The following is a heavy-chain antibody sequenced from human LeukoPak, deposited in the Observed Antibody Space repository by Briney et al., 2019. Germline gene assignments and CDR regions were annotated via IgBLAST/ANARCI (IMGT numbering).Heavy chain of an antibody. CDR2: IYPGDSDT. V-gene: IGHV5-51*01. CDR3: SGHPDGIVPGAMDLIAAAGTIYYYMDV. D-gene: IGHD6-13*01. J-gene: IGHJ6*03. CDR1: GYSFTSYW. Sequence: GESLKISCKGSGYSFTSYWIGWVRQMPGKGLEWMGIIYPGDSDTRYSPSFQGQVTISADKSISTAYLQWSSLKASDTASEYCSGHPDGIVPGAMDLIAAAGTIYYYMDVWGKGTTVTVSS.